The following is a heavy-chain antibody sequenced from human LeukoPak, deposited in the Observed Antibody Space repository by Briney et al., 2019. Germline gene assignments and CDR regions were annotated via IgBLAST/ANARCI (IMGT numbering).Heavy chain of an antibody. CDR2: ISAYNGNT. CDR3: ARSIVVVPAAHLNDY. Sequence: GASVKVSCKASGYTFTSYGISWVRQAPGQGLEWMGWISAYNGNTNYAQKLQGRVTMTTDTSTSTAYMELRSLRSDDTAVYYCARSIVVVPAAHLNDYWGQGTLVTVSS. V-gene: IGHV1-18*01. J-gene: IGHJ4*02. D-gene: IGHD2-2*01. CDR1: GYTFTSYG.